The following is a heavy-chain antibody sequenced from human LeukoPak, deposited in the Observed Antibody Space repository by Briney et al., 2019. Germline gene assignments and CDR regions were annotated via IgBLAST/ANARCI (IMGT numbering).Heavy chain of an antibody. J-gene: IGHJ6*02. CDR3: ARDYGMDV. Sequence: ASVKVSCKASGYTFTSYDINWVRQATGQGLEWMGWISTYNANTNYAQNLQGRVTMSTDTSTSAAYMELRSLRSDDTAVYYCARDYGMDVWGQGTTVTVSS. CDR2: ISTYNANT. CDR1: GYTFTSYD. V-gene: IGHV1-18*01.